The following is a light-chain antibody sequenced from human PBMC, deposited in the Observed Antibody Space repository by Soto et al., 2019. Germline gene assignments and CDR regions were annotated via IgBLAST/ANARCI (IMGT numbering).Light chain of an antibody. Sequence: DIVMTPSPDSLAVSLGERATINCKSSQSVLYSSNNKNYLAWYQQKPGQPPKLLIYWASTRESGVPDRFSGSGSGTDFTLTISSLQAEDVAVYDCQQYYSTPPRTFGQGTKVEIK. CDR2: WAS. CDR3: QQYYSTPPRT. J-gene: IGKJ1*01. V-gene: IGKV4-1*01. CDR1: QSVLYSSNNKNY.